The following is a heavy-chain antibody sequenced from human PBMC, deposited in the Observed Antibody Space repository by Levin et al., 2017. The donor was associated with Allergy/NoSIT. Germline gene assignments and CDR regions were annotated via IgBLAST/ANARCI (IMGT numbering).Heavy chain of an antibody. CDR1: GFSLSTSAVG. CDR3: ARRYSGYSLFDY. D-gene: IGHD5-12*01. CDR2: IYWDNDK. J-gene: IGHJ4*02. V-gene: IGHV2-5*02. Sequence: SGPTLVKPTQTLTLTCTFSGFSLSTSAVGVGWIRQPPGKALEWLAVIYWDNDKRYSPSLKSRLTITKDTSKNQVVLTMTNVDPVDTATYYCARRYSGYSLFDYWGQGTLVTVSS.